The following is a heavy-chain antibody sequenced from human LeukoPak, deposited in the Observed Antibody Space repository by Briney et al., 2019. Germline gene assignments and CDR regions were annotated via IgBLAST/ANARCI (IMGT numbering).Heavy chain of an antibody. V-gene: IGHV4-59*01. CDR3: ARTHDSSGTIDY. Sequence: SETLSLTCTVSGGSISSYYWSWIRQPPGKGLEWIGYIYYSGSTNYNPSLKSRVTISVDTSKNQFSLKLSSVTAADTAVYYCARTHDSSGTIDYWGRGTLVTVSS. D-gene: IGHD3-22*01. J-gene: IGHJ4*02. CDR1: GGSISSYY. CDR2: IYYSGST.